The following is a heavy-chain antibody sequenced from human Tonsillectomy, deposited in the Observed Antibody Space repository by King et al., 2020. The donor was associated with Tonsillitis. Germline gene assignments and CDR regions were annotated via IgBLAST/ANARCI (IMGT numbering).Heavy chain of an antibody. CDR3: AIDGESLWLEGMNV. J-gene: IGHJ6*02. Sequence: EVQLVESGGGLVQPGGSLRLSCAAAGFTFSSYWMSWVRQAPGKGLEWVANIKQDGSEKYYVDSVKGRFTISRDNAKNSLYLQMNSLRAEDTAVYYCAIDGESLWLEGMNVWGPGTTVTVSS. V-gene: IGHV3-7*01. CDR1: GFTFSSYW. D-gene: IGHD5-18*01. CDR2: IKQDGSEK.